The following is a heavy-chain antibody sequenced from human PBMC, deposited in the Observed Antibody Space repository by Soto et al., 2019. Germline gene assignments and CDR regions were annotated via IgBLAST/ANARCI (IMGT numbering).Heavy chain of an antibody. Sequence: SETLSLTGTVSGDSISTGCFYWSWIRLRPGKGLEWMGYIYRIGHAYYNPSLETRLTISVDTSKNQFSLKVPSVTAADTAVYYYARKNDFSGGSFYYPALDVFGQGTTV. V-gene: IGHV4-31*03. CDR2: IYRIGHA. D-gene: IGHD3-3*01. CDR3: ARKNDFSGGSFYYPALDV. CDR1: GDSISTGCFY. J-gene: IGHJ6*01.